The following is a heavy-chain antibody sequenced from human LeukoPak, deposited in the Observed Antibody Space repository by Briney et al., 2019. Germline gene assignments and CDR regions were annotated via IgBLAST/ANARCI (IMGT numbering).Heavy chain of an antibody. CDR3: ATIKRGNIYGYFDF. CDR2: MRDTENT. J-gene: IGHJ4*02. V-gene: IGHV4-59*11. Sequence: SETLSLTCSVSDVSISSHYWSWLRQPPGKGLEWIAYMRDTENTKDNPSFKSRLTLSADTSKNQFSLRLSSVTAADSAVYYCATIKRGNIYGYFDFWGQGILATVSS. D-gene: IGHD5-18*01. CDR1: DVSISSHY.